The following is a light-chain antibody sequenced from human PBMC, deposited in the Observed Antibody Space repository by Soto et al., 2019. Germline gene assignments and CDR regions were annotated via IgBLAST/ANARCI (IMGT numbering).Light chain of an antibody. CDR3: QQYDNLPLN. V-gene: IGKV1-33*01. J-gene: IGKJ4*01. Sequence: DIQMTQSPSSLSASVVDIVTITFHSIHDISNYLNWYQQKPGKAPKLLIYDASNLETGVPSRFSGSGSGTDFTFTISSLQPEDIATYYCQQYDNLPLNFGGGTKGDIK. CDR2: DAS. CDR1: HDISNY.